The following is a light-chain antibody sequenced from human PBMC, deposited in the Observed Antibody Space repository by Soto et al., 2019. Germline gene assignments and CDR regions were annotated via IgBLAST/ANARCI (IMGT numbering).Light chain of an antibody. V-gene: IGKV3-11*01. CDR3: QQYNSYSPT. CDR1: QSVSTY. CDR2: DAS. Sequence: EIVSPQPLVTLSLSPGERATLSCRASQSVSTYLAWYQQKPGQAPRLLIYDASNRATGIPARFSGSGSGTDFTLTISSLEPEDFATYYCQQYNSYSPTFGQGTKVDIK. J-gene: IGKJ1*01.